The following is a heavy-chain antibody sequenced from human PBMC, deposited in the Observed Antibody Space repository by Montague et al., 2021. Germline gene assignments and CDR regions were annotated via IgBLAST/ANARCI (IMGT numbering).Heavy chain of an antibody. V-gene: IGHV3-7*01. CDR1: GITFDYYW. J-gene: IGHJ4*01. CDR2: INEDGSEK. D-gene: IGHD6-13*01. Sequence: SLRLSCAASGITFDYYWMSWVRQAPGKGLEWVANINEDGSEKNYVDSVRGRFSISRDNTENSLYLQMNSLRVEDTAVYYCARGWAAAGYWGHGTLVTVSS. CDR3: ARGWAAAGY.